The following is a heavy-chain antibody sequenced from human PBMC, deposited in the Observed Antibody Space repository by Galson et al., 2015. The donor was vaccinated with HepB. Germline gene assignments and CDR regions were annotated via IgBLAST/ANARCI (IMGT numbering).Heavy chain of an antibody. Sequence: SVKVSCKASGYTFAYGMTWVRQAPGQGLECMGWISDYNGDTKYAEKFQVRVTMTTDTSLNTAYIELRSHTSDDTAVYYCARGRTTVWSFDFWGQGTLVTASS. D-gene: IGHD2-2*01. J-gene: IGHJ4*02. V-gene: IGHV1-18*01. CDR2: ISDYNGDT. CDR1: GYTFAYG. CDR3: ARGRTTVWSFDF.